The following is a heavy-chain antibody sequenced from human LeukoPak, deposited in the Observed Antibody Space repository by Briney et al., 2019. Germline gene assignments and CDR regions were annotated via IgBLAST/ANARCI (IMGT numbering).Heavy chain of an antibody. D-gene: IGHD2-15*01. J-gene: IGHJ6*03. CDR3: ARGVPKTWSSYYYYMDV. CDR1: GYTFTSYD. Sequence: GASVKVSCKASGYTFTSYDINWVRQATGQGLEWMGWMNPNSGNTGYAQKFQGRVTITRNTSISTAYMELSSLRPEDTAVYYCARGVPKTWSSYYYYMDVWGKGTTVTVSS. V-gene: IGHV1-8*03. CDR2: MNPNSGNT.